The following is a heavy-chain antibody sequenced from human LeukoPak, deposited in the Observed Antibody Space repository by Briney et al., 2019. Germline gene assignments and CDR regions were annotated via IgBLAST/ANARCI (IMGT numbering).Heavy chain of an antibody. V-gene: IGHV3-30*02. J-gene: IGHJ4*02. D-gene: IGHD1-7*01. CDR1: GFTFSTYG. Sequence: PGGSLRLSCAASGFTFSTYGMHWVRQAPGKGLEWVAFIQYDGSNKYYADSVKGRFTISRDNSKNALYLQMNSLRAEDTAVYYCATAYNWNYFWGQGTLVTVSS. CDR2: IQYDGSNK. CDR3: ATAYNWNYF.